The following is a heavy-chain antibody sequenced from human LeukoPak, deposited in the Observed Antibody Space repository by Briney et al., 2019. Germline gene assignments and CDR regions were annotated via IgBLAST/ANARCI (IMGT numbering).Heavy chain of an antibody. CDR1: GFTVSSNY. J-gene: IGHJ4*02. D-gene: IGHD2-2*01. V-gene: IGHV3-53*01. CDR2: IYSSGST. CDR3: ARDGCSTISCQYFDY. Sequence: GGSPRLSCAASGFTVSSNYMSWVRQAPGKGLEWVSVIYSSGSTEYADSVKGRFTTSRDNSKNTLYLQMNTLRAEDTAVYYCARDGCSTISCQYFDYWGQGALVTVSS.